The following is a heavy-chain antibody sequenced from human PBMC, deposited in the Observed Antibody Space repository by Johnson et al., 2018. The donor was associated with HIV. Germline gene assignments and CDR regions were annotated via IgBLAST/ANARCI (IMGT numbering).Heavy chain of an antibody. Sequence: QVQLVESGGGLVKPGGSLRLSCAASGFTFSDYYMSWIRQAPGKGLEWVSYISNSGSTIYYTDSVKGRFTISRDNAKNSLYLQMNSLRAEDTAVYYWAGAPLRHDAFDIWGQGTMVTVSS. CDR2: ISNSGSTI. J-gene: IGHJ3*02. CDR3: AGAPLRHDAFDI. CDR1: GFTFSDYY. V-gene: IGHV3-11*04. D-gene: IGHD4-17*01.